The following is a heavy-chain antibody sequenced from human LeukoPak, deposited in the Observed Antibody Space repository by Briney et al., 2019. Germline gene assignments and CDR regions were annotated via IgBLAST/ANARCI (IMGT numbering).Heavy chain of an antibody. D-gene: IGHD6-6*01. Sequence: GGSLRLSCAASGFTFSSYAMSWVRQAPGKGLEWVSAISGSGGSTYYADSVKGRFTISRDNSKNTLYLQMNSLRAEDTAVYYCARGFIAARRKNWFDPWGQGTLVTVSS. V-gene: IGHV3-23*01. CDR2: ISGSGGST. CDR1: GFTFSSYA. CDR3: ARGFIAARRKNWFDP. J-gene: IGHJ5*02.